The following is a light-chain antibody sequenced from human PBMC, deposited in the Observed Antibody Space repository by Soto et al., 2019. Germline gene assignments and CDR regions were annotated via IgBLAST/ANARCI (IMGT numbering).Light chain of an antibody. CDR3: QQYNNWTWT. V-gene: IGKV3D-15*01. Sequence: EIVMRQSPATLSVSPGERATLSCRASQSVSENLAWYKQTYGQAPRLLIYGASIRATGIPARFSGSGSGTECTITISSLKSEDGAVYYCQQYNNWTWTFGQGTKVDIK. CDR2: GAS. J-gene: IGKJ1*01. CDR1: QSVSEN.